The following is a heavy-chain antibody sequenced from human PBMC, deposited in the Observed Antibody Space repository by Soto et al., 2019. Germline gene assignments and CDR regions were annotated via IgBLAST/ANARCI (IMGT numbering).Heavy chain of an antibody. Sequence: GGSLRLSCAASGFTFSSYSMSWVRQAPGKGLEWVSAISGSGGSTYYADSVKGRFTISRDNSKNTLYLQMNSLRAEDTAVYYCAKAPAGVGAFDIWGQGTMVTVSS. D-gene: IGHD2-8*01. CDR2: ISGSGGST. CDR3: AKAPAGVGAFDI. V-gene: IGHV3-23*01. J-gene: IGHJ3*02. CDR1: GFTFSSYS.